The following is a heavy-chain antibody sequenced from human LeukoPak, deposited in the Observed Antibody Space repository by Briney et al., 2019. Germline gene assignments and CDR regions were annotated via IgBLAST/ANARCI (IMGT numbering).Heavy chain of an antibody. CDR3: AKDRRFLEWLSLDY. Sequence: GGSLRLSCAASGFTLSSYGMHWVRQAPGKGLEWVAFIRYDGSNKYYADSVKGRFTISRDNSKITLYLQMNSLRAGDTAVYYCAKDRRFLEWLSLDYRGQGTLVTVSS. D-gene: IGHD3-3*01. J-gene: IGHJ4*02. V-gene: IGHV3-30*02. CDR2: IRYDGSNK. CDR1: GFTLSSYG.